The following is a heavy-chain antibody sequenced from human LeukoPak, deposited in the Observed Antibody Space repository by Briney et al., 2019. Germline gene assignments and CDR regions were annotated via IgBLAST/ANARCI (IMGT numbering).Heavy chain of an antibody. Sequence: ASVKVSCKAPGYTFTSYGISWVRQAPGQGLEWMGWISAYNGNTNYAQKLQGRVTMTTDTSTSTAYMELRSLRSDDTAVYYCARDTFIAVAGTSDYWGQGTLVTVSS. CDR3: ARDTFIAVAGTSDY. J-gene: IGHJ4*02. V-gene: IGHV1-18*01. D-gene: IGHD6-19*01. CDR2: ISAYNGNT. CDR1: GYTFTSYG.